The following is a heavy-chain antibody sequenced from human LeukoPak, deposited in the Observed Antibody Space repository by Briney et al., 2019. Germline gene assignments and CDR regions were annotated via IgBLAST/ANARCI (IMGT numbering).Heavy chain of an antibody. V-gene: IGHV1-69*05. CDR2: TIPIFATA. CDR1: GGTLSNYG. D-gene: IGHD2/OR15-2a*01. CDR3: TGGTFYRLLDY. Sequence: SVKVSCKASGGTLSNYGINWVRQAPGQGLEWVGGTIPIFATANYAQKFQGRVTITTDEVTSTAYMELSSLTAEDTAVYYCTGGTFYRLLDYWGQGTLVTVSS. J-gene: IGHJ4*02.